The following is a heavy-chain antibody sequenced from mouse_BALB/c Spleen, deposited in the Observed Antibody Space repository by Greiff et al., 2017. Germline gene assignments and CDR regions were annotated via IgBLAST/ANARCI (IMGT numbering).Heavy chain of an antibody. V-gene: IGHV1-14*01. J-gene: IGHJ2*01. CDR3: AKGDYYGSSYMYYFDY. CDR1: GYTFTSYV. Sequence: VQLQQSGPELVKPGASVKMSCKASGYTFTSYVMHWVKQKPGQGLEWIGYINPYNDGTKYNEKFKGKATLTSDKSSSTAYMELSSLTSEDSAVYYCAKGDYYGSSYMYYFDYWGQGTTLTVSS. D-gene: IGHD1-1*01. CDR2: INPYNDGT.